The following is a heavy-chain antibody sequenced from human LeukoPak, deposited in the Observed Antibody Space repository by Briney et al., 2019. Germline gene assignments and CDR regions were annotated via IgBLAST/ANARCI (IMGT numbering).Heavy chain of an antibody. CDR3: ARDGPVTPGYFDY. D-gene: IGHD4-23*01. J-gene: IGHJ4*02. Sequence: ASVKVSCKASGYTFTGYYMHWVRQAPGQGLEWMGWINPNSGGTNYAQKFQGWVTMTRDTSISTAYMELSRLRSDDTAVYYCARDGPVTPGYFDYWGQGTLVTVSS. CDR1: GYTFTGYY. CDR2: INPNSGGT. V-gene: IGHV1-2*04.